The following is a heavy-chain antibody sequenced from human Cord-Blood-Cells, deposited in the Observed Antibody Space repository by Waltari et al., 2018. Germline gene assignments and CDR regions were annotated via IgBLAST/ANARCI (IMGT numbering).Heavy chain of an antibody. CDR2: INPNSGGT. V-gene: IGHV1-2*04. Sequence: QVQLVQSGAEVKKPGASVKVSCKASGYTFTGYYMHWVRQAPGQGLEWMGWINPNSGGTNYAQKFQGWGTMTRDTSISTAYMELSRLRSDDTAVYYRARVAYSGYDWGYDYWGQGTLVTVSS. CDR3: ARVAYSGYDWGYDY. CDR1: GYTFTGYY. D-gene: IGHD5-12*01. J-gene: IGHJ4*02.